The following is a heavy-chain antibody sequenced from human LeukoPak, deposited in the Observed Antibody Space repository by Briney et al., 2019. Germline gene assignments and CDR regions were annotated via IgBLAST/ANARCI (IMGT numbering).Heavy chain of an antibody. CDR2: IIGSGRST. J-gene: IGHJ4*02. V-gene: IGHV3-23*01. Sequence: PGGSLRLSCAASGFTFSSYAMTWVRRAPGKGLEWVSTIIGSGRSTYYADSVKGRFTISRDNSKNTLYLQMNSLRAEDTAVYYCAKTYVTSWYCDYWGQGTLVTVSS. D-gene: IGHD6-13*01. CDR3: AKTYVTSWYCDY. CDR1: GFTFSSYA.